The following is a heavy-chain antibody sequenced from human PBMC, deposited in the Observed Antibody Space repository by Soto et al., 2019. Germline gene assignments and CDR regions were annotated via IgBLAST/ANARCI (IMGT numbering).Heavy chain of an antibody. Sequence: PGESLKISCKGAGYSFTSYWIGWVRQRPWKGLEWMGIIYPGDSDTRYSPSFQGQVTISADKSISTAYLQWSSLKASDTAMYYCARRLAYCGGDCYGFDYWGQGTLVTVSS. V-gene: IGHV5-51*01. CDR1: GYSFTSYW. J-gene: IGHJ4*02. CDR3: ARRLAYCGGDCYGFDY. CDR2: IYPGDSDT. D-gene: IGHD2-21*02.